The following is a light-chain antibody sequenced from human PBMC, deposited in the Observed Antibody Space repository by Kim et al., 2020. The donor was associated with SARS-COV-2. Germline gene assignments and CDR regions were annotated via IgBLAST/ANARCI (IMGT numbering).Light chain of an antibody. Sequence: SSVGARVTIPCRTTSRISSHLNWYQQKPGRAPKLLISAVSTLQGGVPSRFSGSGSETDFTLTISSLQPQDFATYFCQHSYITPFTFVPGTKVDIK. J-gene: IGKJ3*01. CDR3: QHSYITPFT. CDR1: SRISSH. CDR2: AVS. V-gene: IGKV1-39*01.